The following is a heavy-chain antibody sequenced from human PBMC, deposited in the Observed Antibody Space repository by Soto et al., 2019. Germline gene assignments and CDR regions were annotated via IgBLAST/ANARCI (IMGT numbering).Heavy chain of an antibody. D-gene: IGHD2-2*01. CDR2: IIPSFGTA. Sequence: QVQLVQSGAEVKKPGSSVKVSCKASGGTFSSYAISWVRQAPGQGLEWMGGIIPSFGTANYAQKFQGRVTITADKSTRTAYMELSSLRSEDTAVYYCARGVVPAALNWFDPWGQGTLVTVSS. CDR3: ARGVVPAALNWFDP. CDR1: GGTFSSYA. V-gene: IGHV1-69*06. J-gene: IGHJ5*02.